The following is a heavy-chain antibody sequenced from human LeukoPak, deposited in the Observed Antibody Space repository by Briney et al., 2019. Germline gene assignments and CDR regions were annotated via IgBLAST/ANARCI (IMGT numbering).Heavy chain of an antibody. CDR2: INTYNGVT. V-gene: IGHV1-18*01. CDR3: ARRDHVWGSFICDY. D-gene: IGHD3-16*01. Sequence: ASVKVSCKASGYNFTTYYITWVRQVPGQGLEWMGWINTYNGVTNYLQRLQGRVTMTTDTSTSTAYMELTNLSSDDTAVYYCARRDHVWGSFICDYWGQGTLVTVSS. J-gene: IGHJ4*02. CDR1: GYNFTTYY.